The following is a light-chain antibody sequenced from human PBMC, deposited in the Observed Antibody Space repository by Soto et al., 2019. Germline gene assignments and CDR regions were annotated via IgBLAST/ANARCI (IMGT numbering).Light chain of an antibody. J-gene: IGKJ1*01. CDR3: HQYNSSPQT. CDR1: QSVLDRSNNKNY. CDR2: WAS. Sequence: DIVLTQSPDSLTVSLGERATISCKSSQSVLDRSNNKNYLAWYQQKPGQPPKMLIYWASTRDSGVPERFSVSGSETDYTLTISGLQSEDVAVYYCHQYNSSPQTFGQGTTVQIK. V-gene: IGKV4-1*01.